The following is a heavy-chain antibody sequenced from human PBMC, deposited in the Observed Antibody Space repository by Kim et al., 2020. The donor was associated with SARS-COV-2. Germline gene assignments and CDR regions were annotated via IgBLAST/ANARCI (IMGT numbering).Heavy chain of an antibody. CDR1: GFALSGYW. CDR3: VRGLMTCPGLAY. J-gene: IGHJ4*02. Sequence: GGSLRLSCAASGFALSGYWMHWVRQTPGKGLVWVSRINTGGGVTYYADSVRGRFTISRDDAKNTLYLQMNSLRAEDTATYYCVRGLMTCPGLAYWGQGTLATVSS. V-gene: IGHV3-74*01. CDR2: INTGGGVT. D-gene: IGHD3-16*01.